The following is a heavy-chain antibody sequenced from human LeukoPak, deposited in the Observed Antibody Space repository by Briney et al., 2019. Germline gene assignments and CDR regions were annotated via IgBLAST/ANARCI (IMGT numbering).Heavy chain of an antibody. D-gene: IGHD6-19*01. J-gene: IGHJ4*02. CDR1: GFTFSSYA. Sequence: GGSLGLSCAASGFTFSSYAMSWVRQAPGKGLEWVSAISGSGGSTYYADSVKGRFTISRDNSKNTLYLQMNSLRAEDTAVYYCAKDRGIAVAVKYDYWAREPWSPSPQ. V-gene: IGHV3-23*01. CDR3: AKDRGIAVAVKYDY. CDR2: ISGSGGST.